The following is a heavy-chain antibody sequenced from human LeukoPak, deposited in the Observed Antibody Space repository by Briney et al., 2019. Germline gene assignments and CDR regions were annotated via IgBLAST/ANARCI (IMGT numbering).Heavy chain of an antibody. D-gene: IGHD4-17*01. V-gene: IGHV3-53*01. CDR3: ARSVPDYGDYYFDY. J-gene: IGHJ4*02. Sequence: PGGSLRLSXAASGFTVSSNYMSWARQAPGKGLEWVSVIYSGGSTYYADSVKGRFTISRDNSKNTLYLQMNSLRAEDTAVYYCARSVPDYGDYYFDYWGQGTLVTVSS. CDR2: IYSGGST. CDR1: GFTVSSNY.